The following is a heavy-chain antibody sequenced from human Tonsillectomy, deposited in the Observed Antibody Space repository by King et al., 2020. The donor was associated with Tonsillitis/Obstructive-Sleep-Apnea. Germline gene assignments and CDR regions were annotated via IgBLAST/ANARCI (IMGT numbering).Heavy chain of an antibody. Sequence: QLVQSGGGLVQPGGSLRLSCAASGFTVSSNYMSWVRQAPGKGLEWVSVIYSGGSTYYADSVKGRFTISRDNSKNTLYLQMNSLRAEDTAVYYCASSTGGYCSGGSCYGWWRFDYWGQGPLVTVSS. CDR2: IYSGGST. D-gene: IGHD2-15*01. J-gene: IGHJ4*02. V-gene: IGHV3-66*01. CDR3: ASSTGGYCSGGSCYGWWRFDY. CDR1: GFTVSSNY.